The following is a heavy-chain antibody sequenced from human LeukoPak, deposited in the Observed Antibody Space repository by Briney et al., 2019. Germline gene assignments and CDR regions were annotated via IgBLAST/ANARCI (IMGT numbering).Heavy chain of an antibody. CDR3: AKDSDPLGELSSLFDY. CDR1: GFTFGDYA. D-gene: IGHD3-16*02. Sequence: PGRSLRLSCTASGFTFGDYALSWFRQAPGKGLEWVSAISGSGGSTYYADSVKGRFTISRDNSKNTLYLQMNSLRAEDTAVYYCAKDSDPLGELSSLFDYWGQGTLVTVSS. CDR2: ISGSGGST. V-gene: IGHV3-23*01. J-gene: IGHJ4*02.